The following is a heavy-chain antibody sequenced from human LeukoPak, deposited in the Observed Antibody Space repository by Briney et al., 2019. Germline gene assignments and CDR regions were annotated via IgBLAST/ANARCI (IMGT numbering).Heavy chain of an antibody. CDR2: ISATAGIA. CDR3: AKDFHGDFPYFFDY. V-gene: IGHV3-23*01. CDR1: GFIFRDYA. Sequence: PGGSLRLSCAASGFIFRDYAMSWVRQAPGKGLEWVSAISATAGIAVYVDSVKGRFTISRDNSNNIVYLQMKSLRAEDTAVYYCAKDFHGDFPYFFDYWGQGTLVTVSS. J-gene: IGHJ4*02.